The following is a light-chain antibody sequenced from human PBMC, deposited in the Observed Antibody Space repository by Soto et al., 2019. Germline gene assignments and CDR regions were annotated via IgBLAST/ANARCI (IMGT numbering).Light chain of an antibody. CDR1: RSNIGAGYD. J-gene: IGLJ1*01. CDR2: GNI. Sequence: QSVLTQPPSVSGAPGQRVNISCTGSRSNIGAGYDVHWYQQLPGTAPKLLIYGNINRPSGVPDRFSGSKSGTSASLAITALHAVYEPDYYCQSYDISLSGVFPTGTKVTVL. V-gene: IGLV1-40*01. CDR3: QSYDISLSGV.